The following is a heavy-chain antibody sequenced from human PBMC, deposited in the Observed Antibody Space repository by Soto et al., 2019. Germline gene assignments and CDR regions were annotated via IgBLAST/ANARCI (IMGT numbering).Heavy chain of an antibody. J-gene: IGHJ6*02. CDR2: MNPNSGNT. CDR3: ARVYYDSTFYYYYGMDV. CDR1: GYTFTSYD. D-gene: IGHD3-22*01. Sequence: QVQLVQSGAEVKKPGASVKVSCKASGYTFTSYDINWVRQATGQGLEWMGWMNPNSGNTGYAQKFQGRVTMTRNTSISTAYMELSSLRSEDTAVYYCARVYYDSTFYYYYGMDVWGQGTTVTVSS. V-gene: IGHV1-8*01.